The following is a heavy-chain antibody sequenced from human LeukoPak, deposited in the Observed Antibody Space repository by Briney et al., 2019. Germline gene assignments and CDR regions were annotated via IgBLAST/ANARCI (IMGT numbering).Heavy chain of an antibody. J-gene: IGHJ4*02. D-gene: IGHD3-9*01. Sequence: SETLSLTCAVSGYSISSGYYWGWIRQPPGKGLDWIGSIYHSGSTYYNPSLKSRVTISVDTSKNQFSLKLSSVTAADTAVYYCARGYFDWLYLDYWGQGTLVTVSS. CDR3: ARGYFDWLYLDY. V-gene: IGHV4-38-2*01. CDR1: GYSISSGYY. CDR2: IYHSGST.